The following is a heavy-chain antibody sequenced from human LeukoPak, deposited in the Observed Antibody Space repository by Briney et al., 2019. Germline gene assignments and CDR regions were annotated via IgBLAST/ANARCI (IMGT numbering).Heavy chain of an antibody. V-gene: IGHV4-34*01. CDR2: INHSGST. CDR1: VFTFRDYA. CDR3: ARVNSRRGGDYLYYFDY. J-gene: IGHJ4*02. D-gene: IGHD4-17*01. Sequence: PGGSLRLSCAASVFTFRDYAMNWVRQPPGKGLEWIGEINHSGSTNYNPSLKSRVTISVDTSKNQFSLKLSSVTAADTAVYYCARVNSRRGGDYLYYFDYWGQGTLVTVSS.